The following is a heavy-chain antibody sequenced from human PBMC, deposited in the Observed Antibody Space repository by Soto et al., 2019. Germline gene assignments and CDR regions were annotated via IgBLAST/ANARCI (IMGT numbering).Heavy chain of an antibody. J-gene: IGHJ6*03. V-gene: IGHV3-9*01. CDR1: GFTFDDYA. D-gene: IGHD4-17*01. Sequence: EVQLVESGGGLMQPGRSLRLSCAATGFTFDDYAMHWVRQAPGKGLEWVSSISWNSGDIGYADSVKGRFTISRDNAKNSLHLQMNSLRAEDTALYYCAKGNYAYYYYYMDVWGKGTTVTVSS. CDR2: ISWNSGDI. CDR3: AKGNYAYYYYYMDV.